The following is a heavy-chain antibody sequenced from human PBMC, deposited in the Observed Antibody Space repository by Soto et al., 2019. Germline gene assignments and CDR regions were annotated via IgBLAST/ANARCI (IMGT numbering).Heavy chain of an antibody. V-gene: IGHV4-61*01. D-gene: IGHD6-13*01. CDR3: ARVKTAGPLFSYYYGMDV. J-gene: IGHJ6*02. CDR2: IYYSGST. Sequence: PSETLSLTCTASGGSVSSGSYYWSWIRQPPGKGLEWIGYIYYSGSTNYNPSPKSRVTISVDTSKNQFSLKLSSVTAADTAVYYCARVKTAGPLFSYYYGMDVWGQGTTVTVSS. CDR1: GGSVSSGSYY.